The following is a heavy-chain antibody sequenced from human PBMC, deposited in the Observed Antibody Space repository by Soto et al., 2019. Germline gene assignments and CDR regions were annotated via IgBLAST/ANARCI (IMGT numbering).Heavy chain of an antibody. CDR2: ILPMLGTT. CDR1: GGPFSSYT. CDR3: ARAVAAVPYGMDV. V-gene: IGHV1-69*01. Sequence: QVHLVQSGAEVKKPGSSVKVSCKASGGPFSSYTISWVRQAPGQGLEWMGGILPMLGTTDYAQKFQGRLTVTADESTSTGYMELSSLRSEDTAAYYCARAVAAVPYGMDVWGQGTTVTVSS. D-gene: IGHD2-15*01. J-gene: IGHJ6*02.